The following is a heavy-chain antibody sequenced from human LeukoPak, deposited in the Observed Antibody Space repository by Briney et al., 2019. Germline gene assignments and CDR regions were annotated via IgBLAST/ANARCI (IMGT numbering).Heavy chain of an antibody. Sequence: SQTLSLTCTVSGGSISSDGYYWSWIRQPPGKGLEWIGHIHHSGSTHYNSSLKSRVTISVDTSKNQFSLKLSSVTAADTAVYYCARHGRSLRFVNWFDPWGQGTLVTVSS. J-gene: IGHJ5*02. CDR2: IHHSGST. D-gene: IGHD3-3*01. CDR3: ARHGRSLRFVNWFDP. CDR1: GGSISSDGYY. V-gene: IGHV4-30-2*01.